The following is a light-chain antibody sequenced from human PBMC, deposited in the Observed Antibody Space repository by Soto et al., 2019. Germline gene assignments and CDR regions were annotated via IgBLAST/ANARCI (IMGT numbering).Light chain of an antibody. J-gene: IGLJ2*01. V-gene: IGLV2-14*03. CDR2: DVS. CDR3: SSFRSSSTPVV. Sequence: QSVLTQPASVSGSPGQSITISCTGTSSDVGGYNYVSWYQQHPDKAPKLIIYDVSNRPSGVSNRFSGSKSGNMASLTISGLQAEDEADYYCSSFRSSSTPVVFGGGTQLTVL. CDR1: SSDVGGYNY.